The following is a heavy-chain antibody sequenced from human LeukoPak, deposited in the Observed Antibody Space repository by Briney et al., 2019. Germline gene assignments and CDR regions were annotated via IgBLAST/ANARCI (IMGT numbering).Heavy chain of an antibody. CDR1: GGSFSGYY. Sequence: SETLSLTCAVYGGSFSGYYWSWIRQPPGKGLEWIGEINHSGSTNYNPSLKSRVTISVDTSKNQFSLKLSSVTAADTAVYYCARGGFGGDYNYYYYYYGIDVWGQGTTVTVSS. CDR3: ARGGFGGDYNYYYYYYGIDV. CDR2: INHSGST. J-gene: IGHJ6*02. V-gene: IGHV4-34*01. D-gene: IGHD3-16*01.